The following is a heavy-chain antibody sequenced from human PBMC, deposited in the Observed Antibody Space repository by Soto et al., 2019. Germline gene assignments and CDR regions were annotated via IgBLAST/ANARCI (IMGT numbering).Heavy chain of an antibody. J-gene: IGHJ4*02. CDR2: VSRSGSSI. Sequence: QVQLVESGGGLVKPGGSLRLSCAASGFTFSDHFMSWIRQAPGQGLEWVSYVSRSGSSIYYADSVKGRFTISRDNAKNQLYLQMNSLRAEDTAVYYCARVPKGVVVAANDYWGQGSLVTVSS. CDR3: ARVPKGVVVAANDY. CDR1: GFTFSDHF. D-gene: IGHD2-15*01. V-gene: IGHV3-11*01.